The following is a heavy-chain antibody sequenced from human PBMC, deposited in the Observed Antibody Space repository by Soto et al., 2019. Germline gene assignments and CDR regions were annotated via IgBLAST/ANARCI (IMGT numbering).Heavy chain of an antibody. CDR1: GFTFTSTA. CDR3: AADGAYLDAYDI. Sequence: SVKVSWKNSGFTFTSTAVQWVRQARGQRLEWIGWIVVGGGNTNYAQKFQERVTITRDMSTSRAYVELSSLRSEDTAVYYCAADGAYLDAYDIWGQRTMVAVS. V-gene: IGHV1-58*01. J-gene: IGHJ3*02. CDR2: IVVGGGNT. D-gene: IGHD3-10*01.